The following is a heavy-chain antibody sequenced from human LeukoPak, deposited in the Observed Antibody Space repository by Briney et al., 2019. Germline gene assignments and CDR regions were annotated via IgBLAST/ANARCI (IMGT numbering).Heavy chain of an antibody. CDR3: ARRDFYDSSGYYNL. Sequence: SETLSLTCTVSGGFISSHYWSWIRQPAGKGLEWIGRIYTSGSTNYNPSLKSRVTMSVDTSKNQFSLKLSSVTAADTAVYYCARRDFYDSSGYYNLWGRGTLVTVSS. D-gene: IGHD3-22*01. CDR1: GGFISSHY. CDR2: IYTSGST. J-gene: IGHJ2*01. V-gene: IGHV4-4*07.